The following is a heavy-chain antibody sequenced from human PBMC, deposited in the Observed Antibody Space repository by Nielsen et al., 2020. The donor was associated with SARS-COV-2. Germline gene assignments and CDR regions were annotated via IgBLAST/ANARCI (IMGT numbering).Heavy chain of an antibody. D-gene: IGHD2-2*01. CDR1: GYSFTSYW. CDR2: IYPGDSDT. CDR3: ARLLNYCSSTSCYADGMDV. J-gene: IGHJ6*02. Sequence: GESLKISCKGSGYSFTSYWIGWVRQMPGKGLEWMGIIYPGDSDTRYSPSFQGQVTISAGKSISTAYLQWSSLKASDTAMYYCARLLNYCSSTSCYADGMDVWGQGTTVTVSS. V-gene: IGHV5-51*01.